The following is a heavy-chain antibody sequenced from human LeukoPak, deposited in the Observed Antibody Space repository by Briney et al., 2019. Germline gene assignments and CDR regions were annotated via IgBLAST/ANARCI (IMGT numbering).Heavy chain of an antibody. V-gene: IGHV3-53*01. CDR1: GFTVSSNY. D-gene: IGHD3-16*01. J-gene: IGHJ4*02. CDR2: IYSGGST. Sequence: GGSLRLSCAASGFTVSSNYMSWVCQAPGKGLEWVSVIYSGGSTYYADSVKGRFTISRDNSKNTLYLQMSSLRTADTAVYYCARDVGDEGNYWGQGTLVTVSS. CDR3: ARDVGDEGNY.